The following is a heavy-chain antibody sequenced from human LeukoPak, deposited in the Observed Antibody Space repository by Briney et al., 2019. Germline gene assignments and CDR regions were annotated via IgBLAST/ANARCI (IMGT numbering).Heavy chain of an antibody. J-gene: IGHJ4*02. CDR1: GFNISRNW. D-gene: IGHD3-10*01. Sequence: PAGCRRLSCAASGFNISRNWMSWVRQATRKGLEWVSYISGGSTYTNYADSVRGRFTISRDNAKNSLYLQMNSLRAEDTAVYYCARDHTGSFGESLYYFDYWGQGTLVTVSS. CDR2: ISGGSTYT. CDR3: ARDHTGSFGESLYYFDY. V-gene: IGHV3-11*05.